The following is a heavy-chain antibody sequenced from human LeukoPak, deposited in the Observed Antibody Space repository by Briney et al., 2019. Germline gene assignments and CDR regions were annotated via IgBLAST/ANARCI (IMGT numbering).Heavy chain of an antibody. Sequence: PGGSLRLSCAASGFTFNDYALYWVRQAPGKGLEWVTLISYDGYDKSYADSVKGRFTISRDNSKNTLYLQMNSLRAEGTAVYYCAKDKDYYDSSGYLGMIDYWGQGTLVTVSS. D-gene: IGHD3-22*01. CDR3: AKDKDYYDSSGYLGMIDY. CDR2: ISYDGYDK. CDR1: GFTFNDYA. V-gene: IGHV3-30-3*01. J-gene: IGHJ4*02.